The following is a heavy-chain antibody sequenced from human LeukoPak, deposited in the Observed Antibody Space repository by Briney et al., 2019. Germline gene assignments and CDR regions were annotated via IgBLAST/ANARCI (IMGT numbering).Heavy chain of an antibody. J-gene: IGHJ5*02. CDR2: ISSSGGST. D-gene: IGHD2-2*01. CDR1: GFNFTNYA. V-gene: IGHV3-23*01. CDR3: AKDGPTAISSWFDP. Sequence: GGSLRLSCAASGFNFTNYAMNWVRQAPGRGLEWVSLISSSGGSTYYAGSVKGRFTISRDNSKSTLYLQMNSLRAEDTAIYYCAKDGPTAISSWFDPWGQGTLVTVSS.